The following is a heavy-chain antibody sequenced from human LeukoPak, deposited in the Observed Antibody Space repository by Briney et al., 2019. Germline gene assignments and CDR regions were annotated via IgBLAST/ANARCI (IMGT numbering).Heavy chain of an antibody. J-gene: IGHJ4*02. CDR3: ARDSGSSPTFDY. Sequence: SEPLSLTCTVSGGSISNSFWSWIRQSPGKGLEWIAYIYYTGNTKYNPSLKSRVTISVDTSKNQFSLRLTSVTADDTAVYYCARDSGSSPTFDYWGQGTLVTVSS. V-gene: IGHV4-59*01. D-gene: IGHD1-26*01. CDR1: GGSISNSF. CDR2: IYYTGNT.